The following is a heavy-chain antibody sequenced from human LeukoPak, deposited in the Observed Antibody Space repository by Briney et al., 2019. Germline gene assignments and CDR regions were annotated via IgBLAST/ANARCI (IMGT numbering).Heavy chain of an antibody. J-gene: IGHJ4*02. CDR2: ISYDGSNK. D-gene: IGHD6-6*01. V-gene: IGHV3-30-3*01. CDR1: GFTFSSYA. Sequence: GGSLRLSCAASGFTFSSYAMHWVRQAPGKGLEWVAVISYDGSNKYYADSVKGRFTISRDNSKNTLYLQMNSLRAEDTAVYYCAKDIGPTEYSSPYFDYWGQGTLVTVSS. CDR3: AKDIGPTEYSSPYFDY.